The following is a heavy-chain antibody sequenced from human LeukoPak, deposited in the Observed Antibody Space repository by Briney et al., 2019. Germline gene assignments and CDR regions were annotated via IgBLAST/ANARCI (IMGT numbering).Heavy chain of an antibody. CDR1: GFTVSSNY. V-gene: IGHV3-66*01. CDR3: ASGVGIMITFGGVIV. D-gene: IGHD3-16*02. Sequence: GALRLSCAASGFTVSSNYMSWVRQAPGKGLEWVSVIYSGGSTYYADSVKGRFTISRDSSKNTLYLQMNSLRAEDTAVYYCASGVGIMITFGGVIVWGQGTLVTVSS. CDR2: IYSGGST. J-gene: IGHJ4*02.